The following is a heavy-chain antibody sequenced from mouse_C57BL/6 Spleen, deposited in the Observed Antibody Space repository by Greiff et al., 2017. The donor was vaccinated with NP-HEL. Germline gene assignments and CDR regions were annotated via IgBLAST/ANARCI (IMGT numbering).Heavy chain of an antibody. V-gene: IGHV1-52*01. D-gene: IGHD2-3*01. CDR3: ARSGYYPYYYAMDY. CDR1: GYTFTSYW. CDR2: IDPSDSET. J-gene: IGHJ4*01. Sequence: QVQLQQPGAELVRPGSSVKLSCKASGYTFTSYWMHWVKQRPIQGLEWIGNIDPSDSETHYNQKFKDKATLTVDKSSSTAYMQLSSLTSEDSAVYYCARSGYYPYYYAMDYWGQGTSVTVSS.